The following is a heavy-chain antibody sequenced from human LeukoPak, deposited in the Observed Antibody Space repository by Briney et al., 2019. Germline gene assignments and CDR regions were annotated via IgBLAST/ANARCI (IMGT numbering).Heavy chain of an antibody. D-gene: IGHD3-10*01. CDR1: GFTFSSYG. Sequence: GGSLRLSCAASGFTFSSYGMHWVRQAPGKGLEWVAVISYDGSNKYYADSVKGRFTISRDNSKNTLYLQMNSLRAEDTAVYYCAKDKVPRYSGYYFDYWGQGTLVTVSS. V-gene: IGHV3-30*18. J-gene: IGHJ4*02. CDR3: AKDKVPRYSGYYFDY. CDR2: ISYDGSNK.